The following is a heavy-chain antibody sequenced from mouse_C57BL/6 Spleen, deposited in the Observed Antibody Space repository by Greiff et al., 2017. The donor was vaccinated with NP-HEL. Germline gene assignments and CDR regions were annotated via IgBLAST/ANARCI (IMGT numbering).Heavy chain of an antibody. CDR3: ARAGDYGSSPPFDY. J-gene: IGHJ2*01. CDR2: IYPRSGNT. V-gene: IGHV1-81*01. CDR1: GYTFTSYG. D-gene: IGHD1-1*01. Sequence: VKLVESGAELARPGASVKLSCKASGYTFTSYGISWVKQRTGQGLEWIGEIYPRSGNTYYNEKFKGKATLTADKSSSTAYMELRSLTSEDSAVYFCARAGDYGSSPPFDYWGQGTTLTVSS.